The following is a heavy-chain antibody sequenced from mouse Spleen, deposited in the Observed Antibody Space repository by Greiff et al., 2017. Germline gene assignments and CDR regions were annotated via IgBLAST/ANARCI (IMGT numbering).Heavy chain of an antibody. Sequence: EVQLVESGGGLVQPGGSLKLSCAASGFTFSDYGMAWVRQAPRKGPEWVAFISNLAYSIYYADTVTGRFTISRENAKNTLYLEMSSLRSEDTAMYYCARQDYYGSSLPAWFAYWGQGTLVTVSA. J-gene: IGHJ3*01. CDR2: ISNLAYSI. D-gene: IGHD1-1*01. V-gene: IGHV5-15*01. CDR1: GFTFSDYG. CDR3: ARQDYYGSSLPAWFAY.